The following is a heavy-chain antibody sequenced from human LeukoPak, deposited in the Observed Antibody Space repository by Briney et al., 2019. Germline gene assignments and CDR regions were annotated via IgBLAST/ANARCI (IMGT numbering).Heavy chain of an antibody. Sequence: GESLKISGKGSGYSFTSYWIGGVRQMPGKGLEGMGIIYHGDSDTRCCPSFQGQGIISADKSISTAYLQWSSLKASDTTMYYCACRDDYGGNNFDYWGQGTLVTVSS. V-gene: IGHV5-51*01. CDR2: IYHGDSDT. CDR3: ACRDDYGGNNFDY. D-gene: IGHD4-23*01. CDR1: GYSFTSYW. J-gene: IGHJ4*02.